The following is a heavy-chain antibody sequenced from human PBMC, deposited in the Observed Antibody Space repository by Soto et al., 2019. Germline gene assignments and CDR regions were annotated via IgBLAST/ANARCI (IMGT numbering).Heavy chain of an antibody. CDR1: GFTFSSYG. D-gene: IGHD6-19*01. Sequence: PGGSLILSCAASGFTFSSYGMHWVRQAPGKGLEWVAVISYDGSNKYYADSVKGRFTISRDNSKNTLYLQMNSLRAEDTAVYYCAKPSSGWPDFTRGGLDYWGQGTLVTVSS. CDR3: AKPSSGWPDFTRGGLDY. V-gene: IGHV3-30*18. J-gene: IGHJ4*02. CDR2: ISYDGSNK.